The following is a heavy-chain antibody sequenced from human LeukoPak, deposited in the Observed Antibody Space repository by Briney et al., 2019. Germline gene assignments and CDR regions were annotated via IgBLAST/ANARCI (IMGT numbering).Heavy chain of an antibody. V-gene: IGHV1-2*02. D-gene: IGHD4-17*01. CDR2: INPNRGGT. J-gene: IGHJ4*02. CDR3: ARGEHDYGDHDFDY. Sequence: EASVTVSYKASGYTFTDYYMHWVRQAPGQGLEWMGWINPNRGGTNYPQKLQGRVTITRDTSISTAYMELSRLRSDDTAVYYCARGEHDYGDHDFDYWGQGTLVTVSS. CDR1: GYTFTDYY.